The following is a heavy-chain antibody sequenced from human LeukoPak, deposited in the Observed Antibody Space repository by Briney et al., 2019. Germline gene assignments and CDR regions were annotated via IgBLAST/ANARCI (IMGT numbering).Heavy chain of an antibody. V-gene: IGHV3-9*01. CDR2: ISWNSGSI. J-gene: IGHJ2*01. D-gene: IGHD2-21*02. CDR1: GFTFDDYA. CDR3: VKLVVVTATYWYFDV. Sequence: GRSLRLSCAASGFTFDDYAMHWVRQAPGKGLEWVSGISWNSGSIGYADSVTGRFTISRDNAENSLFLQMNSLRPDDTAVYFCVKLVVVTATYWYFDVWGRGTPITVSS.